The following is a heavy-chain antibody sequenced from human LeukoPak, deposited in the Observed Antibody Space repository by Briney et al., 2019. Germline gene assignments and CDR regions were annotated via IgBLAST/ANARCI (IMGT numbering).Heavy chain of an antibody. CDR3: AKVGLQSYYFDY. CDR1: GFTFDDYA. D-gene: IGHD3/OR15-3a*01. Sequence: PGRSLRLSCAASGFTFDDYAMHWVRQAPGKGLEWVSGISWNSGSIGYADSVKGRFTISRDNSKNTLYLQMNSLRAEDTAVYYCAKVGLQSYYFDYWGQGTLVTVSS. V-gene: IGHV3-9*01. J-gene: IGHJ4*02. CDR2: ISWNSGSI.